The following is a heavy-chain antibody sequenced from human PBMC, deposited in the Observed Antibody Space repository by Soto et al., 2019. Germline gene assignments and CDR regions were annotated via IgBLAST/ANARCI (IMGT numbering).Heavy chain of an antibody. CDR2: ISAYNGNT. Sequence: ASVKVSCKASGYTFTSYGISRVQQAPGQGLEWMGWISAYNGNTNYAQKLQGRVTMTTDTSTSTAYMELRSLRSDDTAVYYCARDMSSSVPFSAFDIWGQGTMVTVSS. CDR1: GYTFTSYG. D-gene: IGHD6-13*01. CDR3: ARDMSSSVPFSAFDI. J-gene: IGHJ3*02. V-gene: IGHV1-18*01.